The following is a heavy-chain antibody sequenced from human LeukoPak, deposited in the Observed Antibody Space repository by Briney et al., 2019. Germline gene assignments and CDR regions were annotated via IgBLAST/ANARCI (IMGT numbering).Heavy chain of an antibody. CDR1: GGTFSSYA. CDR2: IIPIFGTA. D-gene: IGHD4-23*01. V-gene: IGHV1-69*13. J-gene: IGHJ5*02. Sequence: SVKVSCKASGGTFSSYAISWVRQAPGQGLEWMGGIIPIFGTANYAQKFQGRVTITADESTSTAFMELSSLRSEDTAVYYCARDYGGNSGWFDPWGQGTLVTVSS. CDR3: ARDYGGNSGWFDP.